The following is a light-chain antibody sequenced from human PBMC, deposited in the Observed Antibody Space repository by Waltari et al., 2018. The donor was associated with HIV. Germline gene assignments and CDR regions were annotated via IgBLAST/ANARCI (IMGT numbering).Light chain of an antibody. V-gene: IGLV2-23*02. CDR3: CAYAGSTTYVI. Sequence: QSALTQPASESGSPGQSLTISCTGTSSAVGGSHLVSWYQQHPSKAPKPMIYEVSKRPSGVSNRFSGSKSGNTASLTISGLQAEDEADYYCCAYAGSTTYVIFGGGTKLTVL. CDR1: SSAVGGSHL. CDR2: EVS. J-gene: IGLJ2*01.